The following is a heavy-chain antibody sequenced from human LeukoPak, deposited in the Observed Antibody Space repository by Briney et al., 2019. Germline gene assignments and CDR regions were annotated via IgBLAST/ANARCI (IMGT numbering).Heavy chain of an antibody. D-gene: IGHD3-3*01. CDR3: ARAKRGRRITIFGVVQYNWFDP. CDR2: IYTSGST. V-gene: IGHV4-4*07. J-gene: IGHJ5*02. CDR1: GGSISSYY. Sequence: SETLSLTCTVSGGSISSYYWSWIRQPAGEGLEWIGRIYTSGSTNYNPSLKSRVTMSVDTSKNQFSLKLSSVTAADTAVYYCARAKRGRRITIFGVVQYNWFDPWGQGTLVTVSS.